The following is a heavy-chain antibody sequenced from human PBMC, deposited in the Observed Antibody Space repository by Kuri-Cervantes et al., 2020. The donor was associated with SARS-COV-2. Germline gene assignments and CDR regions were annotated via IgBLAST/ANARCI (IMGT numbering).Heavy chain of an antibody. CDR1: GFTFSSYA. D-gene: IGHD3-10*01. J-gene: IGHJ4*02. CDR2: ISGSGGST. V-gene: IGHV3-23*01. Sequence: GESLKISCAASGFTFSSYAMSWVRQAPGKGLEWVSAISGSGGSTYYADSVKGRFTISRDNSKNTLYQQMNSPRAEDTAVYYCAKTTMVQGVIISGWIDYWGQGTPVTVSS. CDR3: AKTTMVQGVIISGWIDY.